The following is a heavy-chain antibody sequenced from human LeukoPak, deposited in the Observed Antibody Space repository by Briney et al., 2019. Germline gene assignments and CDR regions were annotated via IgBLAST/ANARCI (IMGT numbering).Heavy chain of an antibody. CDR3: ARAMDYYDSSDY. CDR1: GYTFTSYA. CDR2: INAGNGNT. J-gene: IGHJ4*02. D-gene: IGHD3-22*01. V-gene: IGHV1-3*01. Sequence: VASVKVSCKASGYTFTSYAMHWVRQAPGQGLEWMGWINAGNGNTKYSQKFQGRVTITRDTSASTAYMELSSLRSEDTAVYYCARAMDYYDSSDYWGQGTLVTVSS.